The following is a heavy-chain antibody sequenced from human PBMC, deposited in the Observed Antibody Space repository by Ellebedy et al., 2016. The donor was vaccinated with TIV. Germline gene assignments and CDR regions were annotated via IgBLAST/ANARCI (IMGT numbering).Heavy chain of an antibody. Sequence: GESLKISXAASGFTFSIYSMNWVRQAPGKGLEWVSAISRSSDYIYYADSVKGRFTISRDNAKNSLHLQMNSLRAEDTAVYYCARGALVGATMPFDFWGQGTLVTVSS. CDR1: GFTFSIYS. D-gene: IGHD1-26*01. CDR3: ARGALVGATMPFDF. V-gene: IGHV3-21*01. J-gene: IGHJ4*02. CDR2: ISRSSDYI.